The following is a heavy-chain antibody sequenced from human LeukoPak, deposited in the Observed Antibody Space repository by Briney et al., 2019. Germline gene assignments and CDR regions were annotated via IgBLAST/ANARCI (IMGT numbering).Heavy chain of an antibody. Sequence: GGSLRLSCAASGFTFSDYYMSWIRQAPGKGLEWVSYISSSGSTIYYADSVKGRFTISRDNAKNSLYLQMNSLRAEDTAVYYCAGVRYNWNFFDYWGQGTLVTVSS. D-gene: IGHD1-20*01. CDR1: GFTFSDYY. CDR2: ISSSGSTI. V-gene: IGHV3-11*01. J-gene: IGHJ4*02. CDR3: AGVRYNWNFFDY.